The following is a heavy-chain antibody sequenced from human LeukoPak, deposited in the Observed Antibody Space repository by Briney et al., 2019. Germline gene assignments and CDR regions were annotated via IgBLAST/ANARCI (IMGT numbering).Heavy chain of an antibody. J-gene: IGHJ3*02. CDR2: IYYSGST. Sequence: SETLSLTCTVSGGSISNYYWSWIRQPPGKGLEWIGYIYYSGSTNYIPSLKSRVTISVDTSKNQFSLKLSSVTAADTAVYYCARADSNLRDAFDIWGQGTMVSVSS. D-gene: IGHD4-4*01. CDR1: GGSISNYY. V-gene: IGHV4-59*08. CDR3: ARADSNLRDAFDI.